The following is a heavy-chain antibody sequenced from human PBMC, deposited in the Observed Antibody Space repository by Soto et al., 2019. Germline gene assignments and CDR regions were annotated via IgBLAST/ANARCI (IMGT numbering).Heavy chain of an antibody. Sequence: EEQLVESGGGLGKPGGSLRLSCAASGFPFSSYNMNWVRQAPGKGLEWVASISASSSIYYADSVKGRFTSSRDNSKNSLYLQMNDLRAEDTAVYYCARDDGGYRYGRRQYHFDSWGQGTLVTVSP. D-gene: IGHD5-18*01. J-gene: IGHJ4*02. CDR3: ARDDGGYRYGRRQYHFDS. CDR2: ISASSSI. CDR1: GFPFSSYN. V-gene: IGHV3-21*02.